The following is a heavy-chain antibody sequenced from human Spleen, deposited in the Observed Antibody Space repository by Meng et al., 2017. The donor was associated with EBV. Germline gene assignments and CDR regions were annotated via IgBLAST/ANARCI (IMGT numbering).Heavy chain of an antibody. D-gene: IGHD6-25*01. CDR2: ISGSGGST. CDR3: SRDLAGSDDD. V-gene: IGHV3-23*04. J-gene: IGHJ4*02. CDR1: GFTFSGYA. Sequence: EVQGVESGGGLVQPGGSLRRSCAASGFTFSGYAMSWVRQAPGKGLEWVSSISGSGGSTYYVDSVKGRFTVSRDNTKNILYLQMNSLRAEDTAVYFCSRDLAGSDDDWGQGTLVTVSS.